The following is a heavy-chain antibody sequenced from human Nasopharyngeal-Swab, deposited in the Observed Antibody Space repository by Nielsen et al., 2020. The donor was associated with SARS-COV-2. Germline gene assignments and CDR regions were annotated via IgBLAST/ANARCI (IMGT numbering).Heavy chain of an antibody. J-gene: IGHJ4*02. Sequence: GGSLRLSCVASGFTFSSYSMNWVRQAPGKGLEWVSYISSSSSTIYYADSVKGRFTISRDNAKNSLYLQMNSLRDEDTAVYYCASLYSSSYDYWGQGTLVTVSS. CDR2: ISSSSSTI. CDR1: GFTFSSYS. D-gene: IGHD6-13*01. CDR3: ASLYSSSYDY. V-gene: IGHV3-48*02.